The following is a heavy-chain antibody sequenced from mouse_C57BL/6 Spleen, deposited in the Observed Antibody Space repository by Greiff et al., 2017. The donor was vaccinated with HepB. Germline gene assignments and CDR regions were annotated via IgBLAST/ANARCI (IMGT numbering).Heavy chain of an antibody. Sequence: QVQLQQPGAELVRPGTSVKLSCKASGYTFTSYWMHWVKQRPGQGLEWIGMIDPSDSYTNYNQKFKGKATLTVDTSSSTAYMQLSSLTSEDSAVYYCAGIYYDYDGGFADWGQGPLVTVSA. CDR2: IDPSDSYT. J-gene: IGHJ3*01. D-gene: IGHD2-4*01. CDR3: AGIYYDYDGGFAD. V-gene: IGHV1-59*01. CDR1: GYTFTSYW.